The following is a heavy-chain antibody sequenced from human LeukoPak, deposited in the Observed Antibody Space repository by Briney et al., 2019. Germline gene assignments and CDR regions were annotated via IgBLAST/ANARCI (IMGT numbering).Heavy chain of an antibody. V-gene: IGHV4-34*01. J-gene: IGHJ4*02. CDR3: ARGHIDSGSYRPTLSDY. CDR2: INHSGST. D-gene: IGHD1-26*01. CDR1: GGSFSGYY. Sequence: SETLSLTCAVYGGSFSGYYWSWIRQPPGKGLEWIGEINHSGSTNYNPSLKSRVTISVDTSKNQFSLKLSSVTAADTAVYYCARGHIDSGSYRPTLSDYWGQGTLVTVSS.